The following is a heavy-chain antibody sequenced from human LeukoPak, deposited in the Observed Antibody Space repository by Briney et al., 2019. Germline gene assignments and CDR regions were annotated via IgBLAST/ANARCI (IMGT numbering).Heavy chain of an antibody. CDR1: GFTFSSYA. J-gene: IGHJ3*02. V-gene: IGHV3-23*01. CDR3: AKDYYDSSGYVPPDAFDI. D-gene: IGHD3-22*01. CDR2: ISGSGGST. Sequence: GGSLRLSCAASGFTFSSYAMSWVRQAPGKGLEWVSAISGSGGSTYYADSVKGRFTISRDNSKNTLYLQMNSLRAEDTAVYYCAKDYYDSSGYVPPDAFDIWGQGTRVTVSS.